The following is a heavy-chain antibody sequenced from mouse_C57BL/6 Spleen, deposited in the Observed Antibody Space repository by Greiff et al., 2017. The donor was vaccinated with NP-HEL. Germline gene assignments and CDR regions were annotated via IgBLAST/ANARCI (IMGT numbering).Heavy chain of an antibody. D-gene: IGHD1-1*01. CDR1: GYAFSSSW. CDR2: IYPGDGDT. V-gene: IGHV1-82*01. CDR3: ATTTVVGYFDV. Sequence: VQLQQSGPELVKPGASVKISCKASGYAFSSSWMNWVKQRPGKGLEWIGRIYPGDGDTNYNGKFKGKATLTADKSSSTAYMQLSSLTSEDSAVYFCATTTVVGYFDVWGTGTTVTVSS. J-gene: IGHJ1*03.